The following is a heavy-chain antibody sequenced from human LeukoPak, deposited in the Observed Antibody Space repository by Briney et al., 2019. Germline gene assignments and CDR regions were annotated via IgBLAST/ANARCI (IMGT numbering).Heavy chain of an antibody. J-gene: IGHJ6*03. CDR2: IYSGGST. Sequence: GGSLRLSCAASGFTVSSNYMSWVRQAPGKGLEWVSVIYSGGSTYYADSVKGRFTISRDNSKNTLYLQMNSLRAEDTAVYYCARGLGYCSSTNCYIIGYYMDVWGKGTTVTVSS. CDR3: ARGLGYCSSTNCYIIGYYMDV. D-gene: IGHD2-2*02. V-gene: IGHV3-66*02. CDR1: GFTVSSNY.